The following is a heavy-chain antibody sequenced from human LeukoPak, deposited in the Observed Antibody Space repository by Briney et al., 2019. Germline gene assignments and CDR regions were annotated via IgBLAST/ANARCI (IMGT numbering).Heavy chain of an antibody. V-gene: IGHV4-4*07. CDR3: ARELRSSSWYGASREGNWFDP. Sequence: SETLSLTCTVSGGSISSYYWSWIRQPAGKGLEWIGRIYTSGSTNYNPSLKSRVTMSVDTSKNQFSLKLSSVTAADTAVYYCARELRSSSWYGASREGNWFDPWGQGTLVTVSS. J-gene: IGHJ5*02. D-gene: IGHD6-13*01. CDR2: IYTSGST. CDR1: GGSISSYY.